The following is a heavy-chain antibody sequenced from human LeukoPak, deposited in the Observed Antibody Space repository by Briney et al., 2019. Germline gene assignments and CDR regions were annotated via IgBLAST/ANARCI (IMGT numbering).Heavy chain of an antibody. Sequence: GGSLRLSCVASGLTFSTQAMDWVRQAPGKGLEWISFISHTGSPIYYADSVKGRFTISRDNAKNSLYLQMSSLRDDDTAVYYCARGANYAFDMWGQGTLVTVSS. V-gene: IGHV3-48*02. D-gene: IGHD2-8*01. CDR1: GLTFSTQA. CDR3: ARGANYAFDM. J-gene: IGHJ3*02. CDR2: ISHTGSPI.